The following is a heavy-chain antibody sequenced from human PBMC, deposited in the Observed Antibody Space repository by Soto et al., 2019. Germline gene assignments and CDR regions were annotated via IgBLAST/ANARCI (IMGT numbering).Heavy chain of an antibody. J-gene: IGHJ4*02. V-gene: IGHV4-61*01. Sequence: SETLSLTCTVSGDSVSSGRDYWSWIRQPPGKGLEWIAYISYTGSTNYNPSLKSRVTISVDTSKNQFSLRLTSVTAADTAVYYCATIHFLSDYGLLTGYYNFDSWGQGTLVTVSS. D-gene: IGHD3-9*01. CDR3: ATIHFLSDYGLLTGYYNFDS. CDR2: ISYTGST. CDR1: GDSVSSGRDY.